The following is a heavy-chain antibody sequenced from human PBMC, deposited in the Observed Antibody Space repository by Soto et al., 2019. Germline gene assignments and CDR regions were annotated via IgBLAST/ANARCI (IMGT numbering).Heavy chain of an antibody. D-gene: IGHD6-13*01. CDR3: ASGASRWYPYFFDS. V-gene: IGHV1-69*01. Sequence: QAQVVQSGAEVRKPGSSVKLSCKASEGTFNSYAIAWVRQAPGQGLEWMGGIIPYYNTLNYAQKFQDRVTIPADDSTNTVYLELSSLRSDDTAVYFCASGASRWYPYFFDSWAQGNLVTVS. J-gene: IGHJ4*02. CDR2: IIPYYNTL. CDR1: EGTFNSYA.